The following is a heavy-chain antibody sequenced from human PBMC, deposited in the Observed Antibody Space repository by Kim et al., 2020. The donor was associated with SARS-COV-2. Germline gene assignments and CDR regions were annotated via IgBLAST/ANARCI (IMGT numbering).Heavy chain of an antibody. Sequence: ASVKVSCEASGYTFAGHYIHWVRQAPGQGLEWMGRINPNTGDTNYAQKFQGRVTMTRDTSISTAYMELSRLRSDDTAIYYCARDYYFDFWGGPNNANDYWGQGTLVTVSS. V-gene: IGHV1-2*06. CDR2: INPNTGDT. CDR1: GYTFAGHY. CDR3: ARDYYFDFWGGPNNANDY. D-gene: IGHD3-3*01. J-gene: IGHJ4*02.